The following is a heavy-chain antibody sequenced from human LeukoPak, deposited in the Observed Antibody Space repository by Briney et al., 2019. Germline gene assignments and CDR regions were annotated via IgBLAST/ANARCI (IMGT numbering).Heavy chain of an antibody. CDR3: ARHVDYTGDAFDI. CDR2: IFHSGGT. CDR1: GDSIRSYY. Sequence: SETLSLTCTVSGDSIRSYYWSWIRQPPGKGLQWIGHIFHSGGTTYNPSVKSPVTMSVDPSKSQFSLKLSSVTAADTAVYYCARHVDYTGDAFDIWGQGTMVTVSS. J-gene: IGHJ3*02. D-gene: IGHD4-11*01. V-gene: IGHV4-59*08.